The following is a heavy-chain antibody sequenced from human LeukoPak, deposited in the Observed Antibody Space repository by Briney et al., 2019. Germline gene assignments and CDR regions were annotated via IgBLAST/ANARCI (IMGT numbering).Heavy chain of an antibody. D-gene: IGHD5-12*01. CDR3: AKDNDPRAYSAYDSYDY. Sequence: GGSLRLSCAASGFTFSSYEMNRVRQAPGKGLEWVSYISSSGSTIYYADSVKGRFTISRDNSKNTLFLQMNSLRAEDTAVYYCAKDNDPRAYSAYDSYDYWGQGTLVTVSS. V-gene: IGHV3-48*03. J-gene: IGHJ4*02. CDR1: GFTFSSYE. CDR2: ISSSGSTI.